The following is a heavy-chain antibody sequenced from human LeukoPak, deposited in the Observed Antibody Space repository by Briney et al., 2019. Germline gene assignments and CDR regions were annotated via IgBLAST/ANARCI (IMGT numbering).Heavy chain of an antibody. D-gene: IGHD3-10*01. CDR1: GGSISHYY. CDR3: ARGPGSLSGGFDS. V-gene: IGHV4-59*01. Sequence: PSETQSLTYAVYGGSISHYYWSWIRLPAEKGLEYNGYIYYSGSTNYNPSLKSRVTISVDTSKNQFSLKLSSVTAADTAVYYCARGPGSLSGGFDSWGQGTLVTVSS. J-gene: IGHJ4*02. CDR2: IYYSGST.